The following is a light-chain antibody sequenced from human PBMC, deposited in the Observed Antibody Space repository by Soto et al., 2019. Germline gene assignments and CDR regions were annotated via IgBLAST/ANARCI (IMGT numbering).Light chain of an antibody. CDR2: GAS. Sequence: EIVMTQTPATLSVSPGERATLSCRASQSVSSNLAWYQQKPGQAPRLLIYGASSRATGIPVRFSGSGSGTEFTLTISSLQSEDFAVYYCQQRRSWPPTITFGQGTRLEIK. CDR3: QQRRSWPPTIT. J-gene: IGKJ5*01. V-gene: IGKV3-15*01. CDR1: QSVSSN.